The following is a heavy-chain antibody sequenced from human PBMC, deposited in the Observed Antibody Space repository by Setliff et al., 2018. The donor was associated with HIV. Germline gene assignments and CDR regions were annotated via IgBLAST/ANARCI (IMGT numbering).Heavy chain of an antibody. V-gene: IGHV4-34*01. D-gene: IGHD3-3*01. J-gene: IGHJ4*02. CDR1: GGSFSGHY. Sequence: SETLSLTCAVYGGSFSGHYWSWIRQPPGKGLEWMGEINHSGISNFNPSLKSRVTIPIDTPRNQFSLKLSSVTAADTAVYYCARGGGFWSGQLDFWGQGTLVTVSS. CDR3: ARGGGFWSGQLDF. CDR2: INHSGIS.